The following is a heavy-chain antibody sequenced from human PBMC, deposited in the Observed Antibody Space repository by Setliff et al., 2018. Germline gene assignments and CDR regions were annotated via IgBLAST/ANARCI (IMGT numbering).Heavy chain of an antibody. Sequence: ASVKVSCKDSGYTFTNYDINWVRQATGQGLEWMGWINPNSGNTGYAQNFQGRVTMTRNTSISTAYMELSSLRFEDTAVYYCARGPRHDFWSGYYLVAVNYWGQGTPVTVSS. CDR2: INPNSGNT. D-gene: IGHD3-3*01. J-gene: IGHJ4*02. CDR3: ARGPRHDFWSGYYLVAVNY. CDR1: GYTFTNYD. V-gene: IGHV1-8*02.